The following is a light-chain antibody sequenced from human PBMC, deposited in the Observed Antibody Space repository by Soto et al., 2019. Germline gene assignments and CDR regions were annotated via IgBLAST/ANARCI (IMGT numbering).Light chain of an antibody. CDR1: SSDVGGYNY. J-gene: IGLJ7*01. CDR3: SSYTSSSTPV. CDR2: DVS. V-gene: IGLV2-14*01. Sequence: QSALTQPASVSGSPGQSITISCTGTSSDVGGYNYVSWYQQHPGKAPKLMIYDVSNRPSGVSNRFSGSKSVNTASLTISGLQAEVEADYYCSSYTSSSTPVFGGGTQLTVL.